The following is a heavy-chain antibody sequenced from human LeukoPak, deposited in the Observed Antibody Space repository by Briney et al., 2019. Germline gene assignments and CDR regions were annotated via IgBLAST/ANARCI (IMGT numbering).Heavy chain of an antibody. CDR1: GYTFTSYD. CDR3: ARGPSYGGNSGYGMDV. J-gene: IGHJ6*02. D-gene: IGHD4-23*01. V-gene: IGHV1-8*01. CDR2: MNPDSGNT. Sequence: ASVKVSCKASGYTFTSYDINWVRQATGQGLEWMGWMNPDSGNTGYAQKFQGRVTMTRNTSISTAYMVLSSLRSEDTAVYYCARGPSYGGNSGYGMDVWGQGTTVTVSS.